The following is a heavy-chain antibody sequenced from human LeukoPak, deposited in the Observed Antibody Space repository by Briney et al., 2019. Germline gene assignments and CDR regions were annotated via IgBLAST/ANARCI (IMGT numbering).Heavy chain of an antibody. CDR2: ISGSGGST. CDR1: GFTFSSYA. J-gene: IGHJ4*02. D-gene: IGHD1-26*01. Sequence: GGSLRLSCAASGFTFSSYAMSWVRQAPGKGLEWVSAISGSGGSTYYADSVKGRFTISRDNSKNTLYLQMNSLRAEDTAVYYCAKDRMIVIVGATYLDYWGQGTLVTVSS. V-gene: IGHV3-23*01. CDR3: AKDRMIVIVGATYLDY.